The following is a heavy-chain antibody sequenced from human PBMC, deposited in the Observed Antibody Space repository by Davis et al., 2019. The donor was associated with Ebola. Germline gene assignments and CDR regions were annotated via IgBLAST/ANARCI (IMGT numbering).Heavy chain of an antibody. CDR2: TNSDGSIT. CDR1: GFTFSSNW. J-gene: IGHJ4*02. CDR3: TRDTRSSGWYGDFDS. V-gene: IGHV3-74*01. D-gene: IGHD6-19*01. Sequence: GESLKISCAASGFTFSSNWMHWVRQAPGKGLVWVSRTNSDGSITSYADSVKGRFTISRDNAKNTLYLQMNSLRDEDTAVYYCTRDTRSSGWYGDFDSWGQGTLVTVSS.